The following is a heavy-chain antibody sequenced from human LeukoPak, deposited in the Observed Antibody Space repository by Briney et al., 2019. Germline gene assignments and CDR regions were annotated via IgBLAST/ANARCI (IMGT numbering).Heavy chain of an antibody. J-gene: IGHJ6*04. Sequence: SETLSLTCTVSGGSISSGGYHWSWIRQHPGKGLEWIGYIYYSESTYYNPSLKSRVTISVDTSKSQFSLKLSSVTAADTAVYYCARGGNQGGYYYGMDVWGKGTTVTVSS. V-gene: IGHV4-31*03. CDR3: ARGGNQGGYYYGMDV. CDR1: GGSISSGGYH. D-gene: IGHD1-14*01. CDR2: IYYSEST.